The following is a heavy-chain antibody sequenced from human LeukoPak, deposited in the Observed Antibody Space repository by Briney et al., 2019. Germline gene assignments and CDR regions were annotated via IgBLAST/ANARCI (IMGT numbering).Heavy chain of an antibody. D-gene: IGHD3-22*01. Sequence: SVKASCKASGGTFSSYAISWVRQAPGQGLEWMGGIIPIFGTANYAQKFQGRVTITTDESTSTAYMELSSLRSEDTAVYYCARLRFDADYYDSSGYYLNWFDPWGQGTLVTVSS. V-gene: IGHV1-69*05. J-gene: IGHJ5*02. CDR1: GGTFSSYA. CDR2: IIPIFGTA. CDR3: ARLRFDADYYDSSGYYLNWFDP.